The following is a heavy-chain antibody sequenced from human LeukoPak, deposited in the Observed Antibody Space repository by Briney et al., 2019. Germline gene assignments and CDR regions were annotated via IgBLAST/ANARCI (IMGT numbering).Heavy chain of an antibody. CDR1: GYTFTSYG. CDR3: ARSRAGAAGTGGAFDI. CDR2: ISAYNGNT. D-gene: IGHD6-13*01. J-gene: IGHJ3*02. V-gene: IGHV1-18*01. Sequence: ASVKVSCKASGYTFTSYGISWVRQAPGQGLEWMGWISAYNGNTNYAQKLQGRVTMTTDTSTSTAYMELRSLRSDDTAVYYCARSRAGAAGTGGAFDIWGQGTMVTVSS.